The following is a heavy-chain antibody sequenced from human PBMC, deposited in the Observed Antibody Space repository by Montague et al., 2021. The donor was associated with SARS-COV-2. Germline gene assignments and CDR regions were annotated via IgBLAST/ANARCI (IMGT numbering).Heavy chain of an antibody. CDR2: IYYSGIT. J-gene: IGHJ3*02. D-gene: IGHD3-16*01. V-gene: IGHV4-39*01. Sequence: SETLSLTCSVSGASISSSDYYWGWIRQPPGKGLEWIGSIYYSGITHYDPSLKRRATLSVDTSKNQFSLRLRSVTAADTAVYYCARFPHGLRSSAFDIWGQGTMVTVSS. CDR1: GASISSSDYY. CDR3: ARFPHGLRSSAFDI.